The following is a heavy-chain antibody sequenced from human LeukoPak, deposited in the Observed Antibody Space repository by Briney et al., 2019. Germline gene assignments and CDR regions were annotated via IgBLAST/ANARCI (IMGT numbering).Heavy chain of an antibody. CDR3: AKGKDVWGSYRTEFDF. J-gene: IGHJ4*02. D-gene: IGHD3-16*02. CDR2: ISGSGNDT. CDR1: GLTFRSHV. V-gene: IGHV3-23*01. Sequence: GGSLRLSCAAPGLTFRSHVMTWVRQAPGKGLGWVSAISGSGNDTYYADSVQGRFTISRDNSKNTLYLQMNSLRPEDTAVYYCAKGKDVWGSYRTEFDFWGQGTLVAVSS.